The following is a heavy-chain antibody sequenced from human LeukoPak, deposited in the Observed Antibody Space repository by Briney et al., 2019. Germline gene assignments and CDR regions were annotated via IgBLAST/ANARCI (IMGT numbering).Heavy chain of an antibody. CDR1: GGSISSSSYY. V-gene: IGHV4-39*01. CDR2: IYYSGST. J-gene: IGHJ4*02. D-gene: IGHD5-18*01. CDR3: ARSRGGYSYGSKFDY. Sequence: SETLSLTCTVSGGSISSSSYYWGWIRQPPGKGLEWIGSIYYSGSTYYNPSLKSRVTISVDTSKNQFSRKLSSVTAADTAVYYCARSRGGYSYGSKFDYWGQGTLVTVSS.